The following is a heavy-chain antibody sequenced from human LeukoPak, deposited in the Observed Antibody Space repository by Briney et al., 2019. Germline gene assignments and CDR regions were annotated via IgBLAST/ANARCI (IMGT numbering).Heavy chain of an antibody. D-gene: IGHD5-12*01. Sequence: GSSVKVSCKASGGTFSSYAISWVRQAPGQGLEWMGRIIPILGIANYAQKFQGRVTITADKSTSTAYMELSSLRSEDTAVYYCARWLPSVWFDPWGQGTLVTVSS. V-gene: IGHV1-69*04. J-gene: IGHJ5*02. CDR2: IIPILGIA. CDR1: GGTFSSYA. CDR3: ARWLPSVWFDP.